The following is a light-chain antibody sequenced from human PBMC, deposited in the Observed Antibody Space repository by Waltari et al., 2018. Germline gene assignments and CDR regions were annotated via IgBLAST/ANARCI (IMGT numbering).Light chain of an antibody. J-gene: IGLJ3*02. CDR2: EVT. CDR3: CSYAGTDSWV. Sequence: QSALTQPASMSGSPGHSVTISCTGTSDDVGGYNLVSWYQQHPGKAPKLIIFEVTKRPSGVSNRFSGSRSGNTASLTLSGLQPEDEAAYYGCSYAGTDSWVFGGGTKVTVL. CDR1: SDDVGGYNL. V-gene: IGLV2-23*02.